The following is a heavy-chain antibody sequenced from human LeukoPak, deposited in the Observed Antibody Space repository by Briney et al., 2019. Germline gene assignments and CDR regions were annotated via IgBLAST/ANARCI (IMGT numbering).Heavy chain of an antibody. Sequence: GGSLKISCKGSGYSFTSYWIGWVRQMPGKGLEGMGIIYPGDSDTRYSPSFQGQVPISADKSISTAYLQWSSLKASDTAMYYCARSIYSSWSYFDYWGQGTLVTVSS. V-gene: IGHV5-51*01. D-gene: IGHD6-6*01. J-gene: IGHJ4*02. CDR2: IYPGDSDT. CDR1: GYSFTSYW. CDR3: ARSIYSSWSYFDY.